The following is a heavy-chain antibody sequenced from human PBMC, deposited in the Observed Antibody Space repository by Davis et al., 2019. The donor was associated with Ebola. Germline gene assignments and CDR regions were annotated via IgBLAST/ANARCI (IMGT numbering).Heavy chain of an antibody. Sequence: GESLKISCKGSGYSFTSYWISWVRQMPGKGLEWMGRIDPSDSYTNYSPSFQGHVTISADKSISTAYLQWSSLKASDTAMYYCARILGYCSSTSCRQTYYYGMDVWGQGTTVTVSS. D-gene: IGHD2-2*01. CDR1: GYSFTSYW. J-gene: IGHJ6*02. V-gene: IGHV5-10-1*01. CDR2: IDPSDSYT. CDR3: ARILGYCSSTSCRQTYYYGMDV.